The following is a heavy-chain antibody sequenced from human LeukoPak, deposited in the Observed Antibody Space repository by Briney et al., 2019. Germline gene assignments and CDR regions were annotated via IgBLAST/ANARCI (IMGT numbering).Heavy chain of an antibody. Sequence: GRSLRLSCAASGFTFSRHAMSWVRQAPGKGRGWVSGIRARGDSRYYADSVKCRFAISRDNSKNTLDLQMYSLRAEDAAVYFCAKAFSEMATVRETAFDIWGQGTIVTVSS. D-gene: IGHD5-24*01. CDR3: AKAFSEMATVRETAFDI. J-gene: IGHJ3*02. CDR1: GFTFSRHA. V-gene: IGHV3-23*01. CDR2: IRARGDSR.